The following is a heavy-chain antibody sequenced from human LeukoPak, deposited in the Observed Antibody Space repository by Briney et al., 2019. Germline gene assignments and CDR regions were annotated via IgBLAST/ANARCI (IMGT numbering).Heavy chain of an antibody. CDR1: GGTFSSYA. V-gene: IGHV1-69*13. J-gene: IGHJ5*02. Sequence: SVKVSCKASGGTFSSYAISWVRQAPGQGLEWMGGIIPIFGTANYAQKFQGRVTITADESTSTAYMELSSLRSEDTAVYYCARDHLGAAAWWWFNPWGQGTLVTVSS. D-gene: IGHD6-13*01. CDR3: ARDHLGAAAWWWFNP. CDR2: IIPIFGTA.